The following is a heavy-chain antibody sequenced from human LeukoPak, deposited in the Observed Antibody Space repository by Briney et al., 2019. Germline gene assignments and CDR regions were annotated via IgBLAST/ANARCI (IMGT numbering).Heavy chain of an antibody. J-gene: IGHJ4*02. CDR1: GYTFTSYD. V-gene: IGHV1-8*03. D-gene: IGHD5-18*01. Sequence: GASVKVSCKASGYTFTSYDINWVRQATGQGLEWMGWMNPNSGNTGYAQKFQGRVTITRNTSISTAYMELSSLRSEDTAVYYCARGVDTVEHYFDYWGQGTLVTVSS. CDR3: ARGVDTVEHYFDY. CDR2: MNPNSGNT.